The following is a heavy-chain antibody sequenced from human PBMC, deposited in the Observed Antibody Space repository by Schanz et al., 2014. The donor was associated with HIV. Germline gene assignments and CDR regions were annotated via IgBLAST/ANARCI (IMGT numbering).Heavy chain of an antibody. J-gene: IGHJ5*02. CDR3: TGGLYYDSVPFDP. CDR1: GFTFSSYG. D-gene: IGHD3-22*01. V-gene: IGHV3-30*03. Sequence: QVQLVESGGGVVQPGRSLRLSCAASGFTFSSYGMHWVRQAPGKGLEWVAVISYDGSNKYYADSVKGRFTISRDNSKNTLYLQMSSLRAEDTAVYYCTGGLYYDSVPFDPWGQGTLVTVSS. CDR2: ISYDGSNK.